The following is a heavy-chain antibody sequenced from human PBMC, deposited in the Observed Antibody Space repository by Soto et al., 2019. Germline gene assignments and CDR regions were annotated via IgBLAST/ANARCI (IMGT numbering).Heavy chain of an antibody. Sequence: SETLSLTCAVSGGSISSYYWSWIRQPPGKGLEWIGYIYYSGSTNYNPSLKSRVTISVDTSKNQFSLKLSSVTAADTAVYYCARETSSNVDYWGQGTLVTVSS. D-gene: IGHD6-13*01. V-gene: IGHV4-59*01. CDR1: GGSISSYY. J-gene: IGHJ4*02. CDR2: IYYSGST. CDR3: ARETSSNVDY.